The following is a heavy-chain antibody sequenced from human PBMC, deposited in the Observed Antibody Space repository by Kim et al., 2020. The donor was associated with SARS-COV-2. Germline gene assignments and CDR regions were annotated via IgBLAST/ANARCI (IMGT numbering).Heavy chain of an antibody. CDR1: GFTFSSYA. CDR2: ISGSGGST. Sequence: GGSLRLSCAASGFTFSSYAMSWVRQAPGKGLEWVSAISGSGGSTYYADSVKGRFTISRDNSKNTLYLQMNSLRAEDTAVYYCAKYSSGWYVTYYGMDVWGQGTTVTVSS. J-gene: IGHJ6*02. D-gene: IGHD6-19*01. V-gene: IGHV3-23*01. CDR3: AKYSSGWYVTYYGMDV.